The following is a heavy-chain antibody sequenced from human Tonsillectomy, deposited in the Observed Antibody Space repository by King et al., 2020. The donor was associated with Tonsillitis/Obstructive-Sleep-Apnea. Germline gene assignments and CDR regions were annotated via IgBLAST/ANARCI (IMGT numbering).Heavy chain of an antibody. D-gene: IGHD2-15*01. CDR2: IYYSGST. J-gene: IGHJ4*02. V-gene: IGHV4-59*01. CDR3: AREGDCSGGSCLAYYFDY. CDR1: GGSISSYY. Sequence: VPLQESGPGLVKPSETLSLTCTVSGGSISSYYWSWLRQPPGKGLEWIGYIYYSGSTNYNPSLKSRVTISVDTSKNQFSLKLSSVTAADTAVYYCAREGDCSGGSCLAYYFDYWGQGTLVTVSS.